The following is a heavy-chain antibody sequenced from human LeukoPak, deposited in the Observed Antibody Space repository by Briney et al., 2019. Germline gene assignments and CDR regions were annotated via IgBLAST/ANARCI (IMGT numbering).Heavy chain of an antibody. CDR3: ARQPPYSSTFDV. CDR2: MHPSEST. Sequence: SETLSLTCTVSGGSINRSSYYWAWIRQPPGKGMEWIGSMHPSESTYYNPSLRSRVTISVDTSKNQFSLSLTSVTAADRAVYYCARQPPYSSTFDVWAQGTMVSVSS. J-gene: IGHJ3*01. D-gene: IGHD2-21*01. V-gene: IGHV4-39*01. CDR1: GGSINRSSYY.